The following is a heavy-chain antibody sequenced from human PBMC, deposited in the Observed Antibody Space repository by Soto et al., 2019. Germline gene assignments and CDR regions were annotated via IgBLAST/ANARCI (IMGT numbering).Heavy chain of an antibody. J-gene: IGHJ5*02. V-gene: IGHV4-61*01. D-gene: IGHD6-19*01. Sequence: SETLSLTCTVSGGSVSSGSYYWSWIRQPPGKGLEWVGYIYYSGSTNYNPSLKSRVTISVDTSKNQFSLKLSSVTAADTAVDYCARGLVLSDWFDPWGQGTLVTVSS. CDR3: ARGLVLSDWFDP. CDR1: GGSVSSGSYY. CDR2: IYYSGST.